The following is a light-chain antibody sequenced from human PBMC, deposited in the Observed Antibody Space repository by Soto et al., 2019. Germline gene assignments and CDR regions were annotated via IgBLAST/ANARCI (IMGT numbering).Light chain of an antibody. V-gene: IGKV3-20*01. CDR2: GAF. CDR3: QQYHLSPLT. J-gene: IGKJ4*01. CDR1: EAINNNF. Sequence: EIVLTQSPGTLSLAPGERVTLSCRASEAINNNFVAWYQQRPGQVHRLLIYGAFTRVSGLPDRFSGSRSGTDFTLTIARLEPEDFAVYFCQQYHLSPLTFGGGTKVQMK.